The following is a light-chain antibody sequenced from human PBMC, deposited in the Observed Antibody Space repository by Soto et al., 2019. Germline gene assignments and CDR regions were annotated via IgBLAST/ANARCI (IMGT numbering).Light chain of an antibody. CDR3: QQRSNWPS. CDR2: GAS. J-gene: IGKJ5*01. Sequence: EIILTQSPDTLSLSPWERATLSCRASQTVSSNYLAWCQQRPGQAPRLLIYGASNRATGIPDRFSGSGPGTDFTLTISSLEPEDFAVYYCQQRSNWPSFGQGTRLEIK. CDR1: QTVSSNY. V-gene: IGKV3D-20*02.